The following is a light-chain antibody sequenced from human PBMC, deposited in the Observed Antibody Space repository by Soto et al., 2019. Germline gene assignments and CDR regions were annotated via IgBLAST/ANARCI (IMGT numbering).Light chain of an antibody. J-gene: IGKJ4*01. CDR2: GAS. V-gene: IGKV3-15*01. CDR1: QSVSSN. CDR3: QQYNNWPRAT. Sequence: EIVMTQSPATLSVSPGERATLSCGASQSVSSNLAWYQQKPGQAPRLLIYGASTRATGIPARFSGSGSGTEFTLTISSLQSEDFGVYYCQQYNNWPRATFGGGTKVDIK.